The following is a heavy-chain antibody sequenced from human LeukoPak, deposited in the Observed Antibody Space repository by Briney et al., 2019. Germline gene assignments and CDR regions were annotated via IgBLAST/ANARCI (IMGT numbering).Heavy chain of an antibody. CDR1: GGSFSGYY. D-gene: IGHD3-10*01. J-gene: IGHJ4*02. CDR3: AREVITMVRGATYRFLDY. V-gene: IGHV4-34*01. Sequence: SETLSLTCAVYGGSFSGYYWSWIRQPPGKGLEWIGEINHSGSTNYNPSLKSRVTISVDTSKNQFSLKLSSVTAADTAVYYCAREVITMVRGATYRFLDYWGQGTLVTVPS. CDR2: INHSGST.